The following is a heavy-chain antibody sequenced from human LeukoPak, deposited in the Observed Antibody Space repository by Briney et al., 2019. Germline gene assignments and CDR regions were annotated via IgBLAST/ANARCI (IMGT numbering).Heavy chain of an antibody. D-gene: IGHD6-13*01. J-gene: IGHJ4*02. CDR1: GFTFSSYS. CDR3: AREYSPGYSSSWYGKGDFFDY. Sequence: GGSLRLSCAASGFTFSSYSMNWVRQAPGKGLEWVSSISSSSSYIYYADSVKGRFTISRDNAKNSLYLQMNSLRAEDTAVYYCAREYSPGYSSSWYGKGDFFDYWGQGTLVTVSS. CDR2: ISSSSSYI. V-gene: IGHV3-21*01.